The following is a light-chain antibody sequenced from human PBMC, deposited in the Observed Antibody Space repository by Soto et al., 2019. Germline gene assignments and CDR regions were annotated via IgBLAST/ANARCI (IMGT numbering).Light chain of an antibody. Sequence: DIQMTQSPSSLSASVGDRVTISCRASQTIGSYLNWYQQKPGKAPNLLIYAASSLQSGVPSRFSGSGPGTDFTFTISSLQPEDFATYYCQQSYSPPKGSDFFGGGTKVDIK. CDR2: AAS. CDR1: QTIGSY. CDR3: QQSYSPPKGSDF. V-gene: IGKV1-39*01. J-gene: IGKJ4*01.